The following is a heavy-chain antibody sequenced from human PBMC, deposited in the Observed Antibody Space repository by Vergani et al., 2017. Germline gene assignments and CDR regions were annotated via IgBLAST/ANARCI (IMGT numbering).Heavy chain of an antibody. V-gene: IGHV3-30*02. D-gene: IGHD1-26*01. CDR2: IRYDGSNE. CDR1: GFTFSSYG. CDR3: AKEKYSGSYSAGYYFDY. J-gene: IGHJ4*02. Sequence: QVQLVESGGGVVQPGGSLRLSCAASGFTFSSYGMHWVRQAPGKGLEWVAFIRYDGSNEYYADYVKGRFTISRDNSKNTLYLQMNSLRAEDTAVYYCAKEKYSGSYSAGYYFDYWGQGTLVTVSS.